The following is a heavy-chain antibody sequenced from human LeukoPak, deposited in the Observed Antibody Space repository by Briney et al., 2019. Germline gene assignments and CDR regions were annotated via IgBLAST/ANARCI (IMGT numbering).Heavy chain of an antibody. J-gene: IGHJ4*02. CDR1: GFTFSNYA. D-gene: IGHD2-2*01. CDR2: IYTSGST. Sequence: GSLRLSCAASGFTFSNYAMNWVRQAPGKGLEWIGRIYTSGSTNYNPSLKSRVTISVDTSKNQFSLKLSSVTAADTAVYYCAIAVVVPAAMFYFDYWGQGTLVTVSS. CDR3: AIAVVVPAAMFYFDY. V-gene: IGHV4-4*08.